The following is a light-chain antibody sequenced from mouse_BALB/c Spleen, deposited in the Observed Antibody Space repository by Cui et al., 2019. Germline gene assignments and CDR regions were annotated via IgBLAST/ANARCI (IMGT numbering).Light chain of an antibody. CDR1: SSVSY. CDR3: QQWSSNPLT. Sequence: HTVLIQSPAILSASPGEKVTVTCTSSSSVSYMYWYQQKPRASAKPWIYLTSNLASGVPARFSGSGSGTSYSLTISSMEAEDAATYYCQQWSSNPLTFGAGTKLELK. CDR2: LTS. V-gene: IGKV4-68*01. J-gene: IGKJ5*01.